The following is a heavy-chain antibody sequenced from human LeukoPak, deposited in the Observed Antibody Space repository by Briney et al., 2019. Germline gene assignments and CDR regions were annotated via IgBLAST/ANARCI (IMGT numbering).Heavy chain of an antibody. CDR2: IYYSGST. CDR3: ARELVGAAFDY. J-gene: IGHJ4*02. D-gene: IGHD1-26*01. Sequence: PSETLSLTCTVSGGSISSYYWSWIRQPPGKGLEWIGYIYYSGSTNYNPSLTSRVTISVDTSKNQFSLKLSSVTAADTAVYYCARELVGAAFDYWGQGTLVTVSS. V-gene: IGHV4-59*01. CDR1: GGSISSYY.